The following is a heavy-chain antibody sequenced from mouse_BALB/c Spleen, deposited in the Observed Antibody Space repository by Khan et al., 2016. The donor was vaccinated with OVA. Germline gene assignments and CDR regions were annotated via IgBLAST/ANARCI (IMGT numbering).Heavy chain of an antibody. V-gene: IGHV1S135*01. CDR2: IDPYNGGT. Sequence: VQLQQPGPELVKPGASVKVSCKASGYSFTDYNIFWVKQSHGKSLEWIGYIDPYNGGTSYNQKFEGKATLTVDKSSSTAFMHISSLTSEDSAVFYCARTDYYGSSYYFDYWGQGTTLTVSS. CDR3: ARTDYYGSSYYFDY. CDR1: GYSFTDYN. D-gene: IGHD1-1*01. J-gene: IGHJ2*01.